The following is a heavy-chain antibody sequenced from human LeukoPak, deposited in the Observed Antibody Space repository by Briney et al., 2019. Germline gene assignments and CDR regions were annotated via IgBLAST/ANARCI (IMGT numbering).Heavy chain of an antibody. Sequence: PGGSLTLSCPSSGCSLNSYSMDWVRSARGMVLEWISCITGSGSDRVYKMYGDSVRGRFTISRDDAKKSLYLQMTSLRAEDTAVYYCTRDGGYSGFDFDYWGQGVLVTVSS. CDR3: TRDGGYSGFDFDY. CDR1: GCSLNSYS. CDR2: ITGSGSDR. J-gene: IGHJ4*02. D-gene: IGHD5-12*01. V-gene: IGHV3-21*05.